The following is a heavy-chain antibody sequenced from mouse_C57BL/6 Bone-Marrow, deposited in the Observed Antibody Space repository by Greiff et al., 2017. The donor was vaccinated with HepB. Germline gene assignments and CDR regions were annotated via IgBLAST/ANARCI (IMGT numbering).Heavy chain of an antibody. CDR1: GFTFSDFY. CDR2: SRNKANDYTT. V-gene: IGHV7-1*01. D-gene: IGHD1-1*01. CDR3: AREGYYGFDY. J-gene: IGHJ2*01. Sequence: EVMLVESGGGLVQSGRSLRLSCATSGFTFSDFYMEWVRQAPGKGLEWIAASRNKANDYTTEYSASVKGRFIVSRDTSQSILYLQMNALRAEDTAIYYCAREGYYGFDYWGQGTTLTVSS.